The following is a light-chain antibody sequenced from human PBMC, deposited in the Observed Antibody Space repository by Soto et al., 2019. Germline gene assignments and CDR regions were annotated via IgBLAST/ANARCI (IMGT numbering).Light chain of an antibody. CDR1: SSDIGRYDR. CDR3: SSYTSTSTLL. V-gene: IGLV2-18*02. J-gene: IGLJ2*01. CDR2: EVS. Sequence: QSALTQPPSVSGSPGQSVTISCTGTSSDIGRYDRVSWYQQPPGAAPQLIIYEVSNRPSGVPDRFSGSKSGNTASLTISGLQAEDEADYFCSSYTSTSTLLFGGGTKLTVL.